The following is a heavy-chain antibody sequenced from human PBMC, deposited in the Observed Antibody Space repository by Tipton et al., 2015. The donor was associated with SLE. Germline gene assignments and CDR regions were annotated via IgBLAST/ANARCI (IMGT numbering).Heavy chain of an antibody. J-gene: IGHJ2*01. D-gene: IGHD1-1*01. Sequence: TLSLTCSVSGVSISTSRYYWSWIRQPPGKGLEWIGEINLSGRTNYSPSLKSRVTLSVDTSKTQFSLNLNSVTAADTAVYFCARTVMEYNSDLFDWYFDLWGRGSLVTVSS. CDR1: GVSISTSRYY. V-gene: IGHV4-39*07. CDR2: INLSGRT. CDR3: ARTVMEYNSDLFDWYFDL.